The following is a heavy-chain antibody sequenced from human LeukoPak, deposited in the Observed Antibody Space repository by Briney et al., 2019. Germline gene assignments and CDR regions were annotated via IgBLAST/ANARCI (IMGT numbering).Heavy chain of an antibody. CDR2: ISGSGGST. Sequence: PGGSLRLSCAASGFTFSSYAMSWVRQAPGKGLEWVSAISGSGGSTYYADSVKGRFTISRDNSKNTLYLQMNSLRAEDTAVYYCAKRGVLRYFDWLFKNFDYWGQGTLVTVSS. J-gene: IGHJ4*02. V-gene: IGHV3-23*01. D-gene: IGHD3-9*01. CDR1: GFTFSSYA. CDR3: AKRGVLRYFDWLFKNFDY.